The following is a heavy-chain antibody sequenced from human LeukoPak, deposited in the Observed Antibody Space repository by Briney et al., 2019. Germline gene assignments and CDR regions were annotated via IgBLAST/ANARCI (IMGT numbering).Heavy chain of an antibody. J-gene: IGHJ4*02. D-gene: IGHD4-17*01. Sequence: GGSLRLSCAASGFTFSSSAMSWVRQAPGKGLEWVAVIWSDSTNKYYADSVRGRFTISRDNSKSTLYLQMSSLRAEDTAMYYCARDRLTTVTTFHFDYWGQGTLVTVSS. CDR2: IWSDSTNK. CDR1: GFTFSSSA. CDR3: ARDRLTTVTTFHFDY. V-gene: IGHV3-33*08.